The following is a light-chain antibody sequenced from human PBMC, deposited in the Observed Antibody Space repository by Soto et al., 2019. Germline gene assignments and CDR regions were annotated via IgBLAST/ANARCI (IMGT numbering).Light chain of an antibody. Sequence: DIQMTQSPSTLSVSIGDRVTITCRASQSISTYLGWYQQKPGKAPNLLIYDVSRLESGVPSRFSGSGSGTDFTLTISSLQADDFATSYCQQYNTYSSWTFGQGTKVDIK. CDR2: DVS. CDR1: QSISTY. V-gene: IGKV1-5*01. CDR3: QQYNTYSSWT. J-gene: IGKJ1*01.